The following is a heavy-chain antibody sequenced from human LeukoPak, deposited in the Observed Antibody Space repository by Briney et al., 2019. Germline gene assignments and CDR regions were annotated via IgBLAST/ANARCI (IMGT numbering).Heavy chain of an antibody. J-gene: IGHJ6*03. D-gene: IGHD3-10*01. V-gene: IGHV1-18*01. Sequence: ASVKVSCKASGYTFTSYGISWVRQAPGQGLEWMGWISAYNGNTNYAQKLQGRVTMTTDTSTSTAYMELRSLRSDDTAVYYCARGPWGPGSYYYYYYYMDVWGKGTTVTISS. CDR1: GYTFTSYG. CDR2: ISAYNGNT. CDR3: ARGPWGPGSYYYYYYYMDV.